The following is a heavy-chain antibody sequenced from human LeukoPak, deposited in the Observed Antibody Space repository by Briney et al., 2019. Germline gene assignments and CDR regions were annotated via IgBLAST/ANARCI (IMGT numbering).Heavy chain of an antibody. V-gene: IGHV4-4*07. J-gene: IGHJ4*02. CDR1: GGSISSYY. D-gene: IGHD3-22*01. CDR2: IYTSGST. CDR3: ARGNYYDSSGYYYYFDY. Sequence: PSETLSLTCTVSGGSISSYYSSWIRQPARKGLEWIGRIYTSGSTNYNPSLKSRVTISVDTSKNQFSLKLSSVTAADTAVYYCARGNYYDSSGYYYYFDYWGQGTLVTVSS.